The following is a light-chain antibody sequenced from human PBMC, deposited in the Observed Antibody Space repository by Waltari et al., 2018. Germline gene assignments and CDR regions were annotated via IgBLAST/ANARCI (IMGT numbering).Light chain of an antibody. CDR1: SSDIGGYDY. J-gene: IGLJ3*02. Sequence: QSALTQPPSASGSPGQSVTISCTGTSSDIGGYDYVSWYQQHPGKAPKVLIYDVRKRPPEVPERFSGSKSGHTASLTVAWLQAEDEADYYCSSYGGSNNLVFGGGTKLTVL. CDR2: DVR. V-gene: IGLV2-8*01. CDR3: SSYGGSNNLV.